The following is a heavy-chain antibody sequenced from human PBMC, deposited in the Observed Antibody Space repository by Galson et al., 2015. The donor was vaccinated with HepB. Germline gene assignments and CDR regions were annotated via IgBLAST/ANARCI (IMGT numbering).Heavy chain of an antibody. CDR1: GFTFSRYA. CDR3: ARGIRHYYDSSDYPGADY. V-gene: IGHV3-30-3*01. Sequence: SLRLSCAASGFTFSRYAMHWVRQAPGKGLEWVAVISYDGSNKYYADSVKGRFTISRDNSKNTLYLQMNSLRAEDTAVYYCARGIRHYYDSSDYPGADYWGQGPL. J-gene: IGHJ4*02. CDR2: ISYDGSNK. D-gene: IGHD3-22*01.